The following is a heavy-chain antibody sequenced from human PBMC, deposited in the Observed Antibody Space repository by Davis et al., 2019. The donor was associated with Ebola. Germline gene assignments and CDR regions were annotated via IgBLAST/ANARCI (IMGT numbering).Heavy chain of an antibody. J-gene: IGHJ4*02. Sequence: ASVTVSCKPSGYPFTSSGVTWVRQAPGQGLEWMGIINPSGGSTSYAQKFQGRVTMTRDTSTSTVYMELSSLRSEDTAVYYCARAIYYYDSSGYSDYWGQGTLVTVSS. CDR1: GYPFTSSG. D-gene: IGHD3-22*01. CDR2: INPSGGST. V-gene: IGHV1-46*01. CDR3: ARAIYYYDSSGYSDY.